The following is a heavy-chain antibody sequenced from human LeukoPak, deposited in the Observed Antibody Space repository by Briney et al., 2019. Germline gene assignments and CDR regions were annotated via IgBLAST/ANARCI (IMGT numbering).Heavy chain of an antibody. Sequence: GGSLRLSCAASGFTFSSYGMHWVRQAPGKGLEWVAVISYDGSNKYYADSVKGRFTISGDNSKNTLYLQMNSLRAEDTAVYYCAKDRIAVAGTNGRGASDYWGQGTLVTVSS. D-gene: IGHD6-19*01. V-gene: IGHV3-30*18. CDR2: ISYDGSNK. CDR1: GFTFSSYG. J-gene: IGHJ4*02. CDR3: AKDRIAVAGTNGRGASDY.